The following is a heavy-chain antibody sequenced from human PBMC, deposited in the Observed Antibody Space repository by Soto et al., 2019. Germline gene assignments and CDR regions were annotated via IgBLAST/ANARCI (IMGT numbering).Heavy chain of an antibody. V-gene: IGHV1-69*13. Sequence: ASVKVSCKASGGTFSSYAISWVRQAPGQGLEWMGGIIPIFGTANYAQKFQGRVTITADESTSTSYMELSSLRSEDTAVYYCAPLLEQLSPNNWFDPWGQGTLVTVS. J-gene: IGHJ5*02. D-gene: IGHD6-6*01. CDR2: IIPIFGTA. CDR3: APLLEQLSPNNWFDP. CDR1: GGTFSSYA.